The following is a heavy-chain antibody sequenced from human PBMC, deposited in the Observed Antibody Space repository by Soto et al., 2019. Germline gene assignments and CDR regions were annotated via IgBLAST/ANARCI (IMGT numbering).Heavy chain of an antibody. V-gene: IGHV1-18*01. D-gene: IGHD3-9*01. Sequence: ASVKVSCKASGYTFTSYGISWVRQAPGQGLEWMGWISAYNGNTNYAQKLQGRVTMTTDTSTSTAYMELRSLRSDDTAVYYCARVDFDWLFPRGEGRIEYWFDPWGRGTLVTVSS. CDR3: ARVDFDWLFPRGEGRIEYWFDP. CDR2: ISAYNGNT. J-gene: IGHJ5*02. CDR1: GYTFTSYG.